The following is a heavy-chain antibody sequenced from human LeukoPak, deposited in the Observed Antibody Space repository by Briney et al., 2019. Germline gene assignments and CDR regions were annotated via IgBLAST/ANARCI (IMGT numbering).Heavy chain of an antibody. V-gene: IGHV3-49*04. Sequence: GGSLRLSCTASGFTFGDYAMSWVRQAPGKGLEWVGFIRSKAYGGTTEYAASVKGRFTISRDDSKSIAYLQMNSLKTEDTAVYYCARGPGYSSSWSDAFDIWGQGTMVTVSS. CDR2: IRSKAYGGTT. CDR1: GFTFGDYA. D-gene: IGHD6-13*01. CDR3: ARGPGYSSSWSDAFDI. J-gene: IGHJ3*02.